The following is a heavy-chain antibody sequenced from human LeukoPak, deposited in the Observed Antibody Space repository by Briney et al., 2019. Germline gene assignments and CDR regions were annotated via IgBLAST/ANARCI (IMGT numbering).Heavy chain of an antibody. CDR1: GFTFSSYS. CDR2: ISSSSSYI. CDR3: ARYPRRCGGDCRGAFDI. V-gene: IGHV3-21*01. D-gene: IGHD2-21*02. J-gene: IGHJ3*02. Sequence: GGSLLLSGAASGFTFSSYSMNRVRPAAGKGLEWVSSISSSSSYIYYADSVKGRFTISRDNAKNSLYLQMNSLRAEDTAVYYCARYPRRCGGDCRGAFDIWGQGTMVTVSS.